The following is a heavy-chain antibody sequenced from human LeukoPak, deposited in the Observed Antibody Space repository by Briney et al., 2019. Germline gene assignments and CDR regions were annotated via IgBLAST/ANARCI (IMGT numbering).Heavy chain of an antibody. V-gene: IGHV4-59*01. CDR1: GGSISTYY. CDR2: IYYTGST. D-gene: IGHD5-12*01. Sequence: SETLSLTCTVSGGSISTYYWTWIRQPPGKGLGWSGYIYYTGSTNYNPSLKSRVTISVDTSKIQFSLKLSSVTAADTAVYYCARVFGSGYDFRGAFDIWGQGTMVTVSS. J-gene: IGHJ3*02. CDR3: ARVFGSGYDFRGAFDI.